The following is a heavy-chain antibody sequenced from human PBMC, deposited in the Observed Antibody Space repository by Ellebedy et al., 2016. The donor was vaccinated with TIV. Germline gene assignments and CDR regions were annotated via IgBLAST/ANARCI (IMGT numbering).Heavy chain of an antibody. J-gene: IGHJ4*02. CDR1: GYTFTSYY. Sequence: ASVKVSCKASGYTFTSYYMHWVRQAPGQGLEWMGKIIPILGIANYAQKFQGRVTITADKSTSTAYMELSSLRSEDTAVYYCASGLRVGAMGYWGQGTLVTVSS. D-gene: IGHD1-26*01. CDR3: ASGLRVGAMGY. CDR2: IIPILGIA. V-gene: IGHV1-69*02.